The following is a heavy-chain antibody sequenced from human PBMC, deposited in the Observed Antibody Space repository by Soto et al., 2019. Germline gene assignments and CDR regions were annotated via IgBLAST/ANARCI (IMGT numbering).Heavy chain of an antibody. J-gene: IGHJ6*02. V-gene: IGHV3-30-3*01. CDR3: ARAGCDGGSCYTLVGLRYGMDV. Sequence: QVQLVESGGGVVQPGRSLRLSCAASGFILSTYAMYWVRQAPGKGLEWGAVISYDGNNKYYADSVKGRLTISRDNSKNTLYLQMNSLRAEDTAVYYCARAGCDGGSCYTLVGLRYGMDVWGQGTTVTVSS. CDR1: GFILSTYA. CDR2: ISYDGNNK. D-gene: IGHD2-15*01.